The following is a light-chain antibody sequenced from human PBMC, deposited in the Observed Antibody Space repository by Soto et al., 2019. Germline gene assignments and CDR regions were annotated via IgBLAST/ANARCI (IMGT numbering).Light chain of an antibody. J-gene: IGKJ1*01. CDR1: PTISSF. CDR3: QHYNSYSEA. V-gene: IGKV1-5*03. Sequence: DIQMTQSPSSLCASXGDRVTINCRASPTISSFLARYQQKPGKAPKLXXYKSSTLKGGGPSRFSGSGSGTEFTRTISSLQPDDFATYYCQHYNSYSEAFGQGTKVDIK. CDR2: KSS.